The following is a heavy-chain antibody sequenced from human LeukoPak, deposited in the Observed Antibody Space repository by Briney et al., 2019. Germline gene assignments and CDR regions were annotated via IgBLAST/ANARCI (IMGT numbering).Heavy chain of an antibody. Sequence: KPSETLSLTCTVSGGSISSYYWSWIRQPPGKGLEWIGYIYYSGSTNYNPSLKSRVTISVDTSKNQFSLKLSSVTAADTAVYYCAREVSTPLRFLEWSTGAHDAFDIWGQGTMVTVSS. D-gene: IGHD3-3*01. CDR1: GGSISSYY. CDR3: AREVSTPLRFLEWSTGAHDAFDI. V-gene: IGHV4-59*01. J-gene: IGHJ3*02. CDR2: IYYSGST.